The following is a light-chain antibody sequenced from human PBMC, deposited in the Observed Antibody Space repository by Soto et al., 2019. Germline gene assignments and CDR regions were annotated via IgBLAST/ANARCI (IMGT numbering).Light chain of an antibody. J-gene: IGLJ1*01. CDR1: ISNIGTNS. CDR2: ADS. V-gene: IGLV1-44*01. CDR3: AAWDDNLNGPL. Sequence: QSALTQPPSASGTPGQGVTISCSGDISNIGTNSVHWYQHLPGTAPKLVIYADSQRPSGVPDRFSGSKSGTSASLAISGLQSEDDADYLCAAWDDNLNGPLFGTGTKVTVL.